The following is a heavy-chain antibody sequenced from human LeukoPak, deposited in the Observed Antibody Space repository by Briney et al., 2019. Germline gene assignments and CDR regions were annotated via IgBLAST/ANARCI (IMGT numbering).Heavy chain of an antibody. Sequence: KASETLSLTCTVSGGSISSYYWSWIRQSPGKGLEWIGYIYNSGSTNYNPSLKSRVTISVDTSKNQVSLKLSSVTAADTAVYYCARGQRNTDFRSFDYWGQGTLVTVSS. V-gene: IGHV4-59*01. CDR3: ARGQRNTDFRSFDY. CDR1: GGSISSYY. D-gene: IGHD5-18*01. CDR2: IYNSGST. J-gene: IGHJ4*02.